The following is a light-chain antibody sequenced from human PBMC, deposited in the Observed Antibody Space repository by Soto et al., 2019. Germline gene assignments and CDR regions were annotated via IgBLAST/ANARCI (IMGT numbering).Light chain of an antibody. J-gene: IGKJ1*01. CDR1: QSVSSW. V-gene: IGKV1-5*03. Sequence: TQSPGTLSLSPGERATLSCRASQSVSSWLAWYQQKPGKAPKLLIYKASSLESGVPSRFSGSGSGTEFTLTISSLQPDDFATYYCQQYTNTNNPWMFGQGTKVDIK. CDR3: QQYTNTNNPWM. CDR2: KAS.